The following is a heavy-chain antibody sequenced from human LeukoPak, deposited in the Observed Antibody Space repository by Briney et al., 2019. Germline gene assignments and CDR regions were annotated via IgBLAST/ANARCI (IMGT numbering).Heavy chain of an antibody. CDR1: GFTFSSYW. V-gene: IGHV3-7*01. J-gene: IGHJ4*02. CDR3: ARDYKSPDFWSGYPPYHFDH. Sequence: QAGGSLRLSCAASGFTFSSYWMSWVRQVPGKGLEWVATIKKDGSEKYYVDSVKGRFTISRHNAKNSLYLQMNSLRAEDTAVYYCARDYKSPDFWSGYPPYHFDHWGQGTRVTVSS. CDR2: IKKDGSEK. D-gene: IGHD3-3*01.